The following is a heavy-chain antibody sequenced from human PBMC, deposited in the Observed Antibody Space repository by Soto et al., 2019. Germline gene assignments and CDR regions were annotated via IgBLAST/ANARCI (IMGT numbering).Heavy chain of an antibody. Sequence: GGSLRLSCAASGFTFSSYGMHWVRQAPGKGLEWVAVISYDGSNKYYADSVKGRFTISRDNSKNTLYLQMNSLRAEDTAVYYCAKSLKDFQTWLQFDYWGHGTQVTVAS. D-gene: IGHD5-18*01. CDR3: AKSLKDFQTWLQFDY. CDR2: ISYDGSNK. V-gene: IGHV3-30*18. J-gene: IGHJ4*01. CDR1: GFTFSSYG.